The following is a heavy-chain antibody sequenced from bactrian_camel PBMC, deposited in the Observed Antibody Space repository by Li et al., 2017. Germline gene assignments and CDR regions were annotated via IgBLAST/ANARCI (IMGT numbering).Heavy chain of an antibody. CDR2: VHSDGRT. CDR3: AAGRTNIGGYCYGSYSY. V-gene: IGHV3S53*01. J-gene: IGHJ4*01. D-gene: IGHD2*01. CDR1: GNTYSTYC. Sequence: VQLVESGGGSVQAGGSLVLSCAASGNTYSTYCMGWFRQAPGEERKGVAHVHSDGRTNYGDPVKGRFTISKDNAKNTLYLQMNSLKPEDTAMYFCAAGRTNIGGYCYGSYSYWGQGTQVTV.